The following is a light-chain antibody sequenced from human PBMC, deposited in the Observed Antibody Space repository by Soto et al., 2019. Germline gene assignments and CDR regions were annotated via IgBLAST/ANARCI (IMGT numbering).Light chain of an antibody. CDR2: EVS. V-gene: IGLV2-14*01. Sequence: QSALTQPASVSGSPGQSITISCTGTSSDVGGYIFVSWYQQHPSKAPKLIIYEVSNRPSGVSNRFSGSKSGNTASLTISGLQAADEADYYCSSYTRSSTYVFGSGTKLTVL. J-gene: IGLJ1*01. CDR3: SSYTRSSTYV. CDR1: SSDVGGYIF.